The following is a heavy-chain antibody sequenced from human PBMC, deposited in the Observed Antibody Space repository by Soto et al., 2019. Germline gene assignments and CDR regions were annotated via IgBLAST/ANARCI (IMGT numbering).Heavy chain of an antibody. D-gene: IGHD6-13*01. J-gene: IGHJ4*01. CDR2: IYYSGST. Sequence: SETLSLTCTVSGGSINTYYWSWIRQPPGKGLEWIGYIYYSGSTNYNPSLKNRVTISVDTSKNQFSLKLSSVTAADTAVYYCARRGSSWFHFDSWGHGTLVTVSS. CDR3: ARRGSSWFHFDS. CDR1: GGSINTYY. V-gene: IGHV4-59*08.